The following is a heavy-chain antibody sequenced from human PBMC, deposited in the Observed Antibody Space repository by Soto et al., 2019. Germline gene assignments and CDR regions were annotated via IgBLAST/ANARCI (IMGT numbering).Heavy chain of an antibody. V-gene: IGHV1-18*04. Sequence: QVQLVQSGDEVKKPGASVKVSCKASGYTFTSYGIGWVRQAPGQGLEWMGWISGYGRTNYAQKLQGRVTMTTDSSTSTVYMELRSLRSDDTAVYYCARSGDGNWFESWGQGTLVTVSS. D-gene: IGHD3-10*01. CDR3: ARSGDGNWFES. CDR1: GYTFTSYG. CDR2: ISGYGRT. J-gene: IGHJ5*01.